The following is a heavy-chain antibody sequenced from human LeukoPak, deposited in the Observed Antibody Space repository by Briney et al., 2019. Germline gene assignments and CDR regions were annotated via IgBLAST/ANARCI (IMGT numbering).Heavy chain of an antibody. CDR2: FDPEDGET. V-gene: IGHV1-24*01. Sequence: ASVKVSCKVSGYTLTELSMHWVRQAPGKGREWMGGFDPEDGETIYAQKFQGRVTMTEDTSTDTAYMELSSLRSEDTAVYYCAREGSYGSGSYETKFDYWGQGTLVTVSS. D-gene: IGHD3-10*01. CDR3: AREGSYGSGSYETKFDY. CDR1: GYTLTELS. J-gene: IGHJ4*02.